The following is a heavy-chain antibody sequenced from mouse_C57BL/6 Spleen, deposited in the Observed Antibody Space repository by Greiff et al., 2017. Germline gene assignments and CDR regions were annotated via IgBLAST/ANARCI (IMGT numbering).Heavy chain of an antibody. CDR3: TYDGGYFDV. Sequence: VKLQESGAELVRPGASVTLSCKASGYTFTDYEMHWVKQTPVHGLEWIGAIDPETGGTAYNQKFKGKAILTADKSSSTAYMELSSLPSEYSAVYYCTYDGGYFDVWGTGTTVTVAS. V-gene: IGHV1-15*01. J-gene: IGHJ1*03. CDR1: GYTFTDYE. CDR2: IDPETGGT. D-gene: IGHD1-2*01.